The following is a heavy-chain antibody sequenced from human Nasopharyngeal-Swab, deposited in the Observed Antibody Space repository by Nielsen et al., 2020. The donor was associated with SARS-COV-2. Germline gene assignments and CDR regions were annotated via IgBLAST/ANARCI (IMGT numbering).Heavy chain of an antibody. D-gene: IGHD5-18*01. J-gene: IGHJ6*02. CDR3: ARVDTAMVSYYYYGMDV. V-gene: IGHV1-46*01. CDR2: INPSGGST. Sequence: WVGQAPGQGLEGMGIINPSGGSTSYAQKFQGRVTMTRDTSTSTVYMELSSLRSEDTAVYYCARVDTAMVSYYYYGMDVWGQGTTVTVSS.